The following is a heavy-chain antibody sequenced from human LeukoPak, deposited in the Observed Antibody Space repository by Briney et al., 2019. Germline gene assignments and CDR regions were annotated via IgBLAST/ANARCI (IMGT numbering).Heavy chain of an antibody. D-gene: IGHD4-23*01. CDR3: ARASSVVTLGY. CDR2: ISSSSSYI. CDR1: GFTFSTYS. V-gene: IGHV3-21*01. Sequence: GGSLRLSCAASGFTFSTYSMNWVRQAPGKGLEWVSAISSSSSYIYYADSVKGRFTISRDNAKNSLYLQMNSLRAEDTAVYYCARASSVVTLGYWGQGTLVTVSS. J-gene: IGHJ4*02.